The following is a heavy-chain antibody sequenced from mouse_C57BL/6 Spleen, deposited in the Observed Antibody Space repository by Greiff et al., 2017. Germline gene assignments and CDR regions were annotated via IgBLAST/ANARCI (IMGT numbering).Heavy chain of an antibody. J-gene: IGHJ2*01. CDR2: INPSTGGT. V-gene: IGHV1-42*01. Sequence: EVQLQQSGPELVKPGASVKISCKASGYSFTGYYMNWVKQSPEKSLEWIGEINPSTGGTTYNQKFKAKATLTVDKSSSTAYMQLKSLTSEDSAVYYCAGGRLSFDYWGQGTTLTVSS. CDR1: GYSFTGYY. CDR3: AGGRLSFDY. D-gene: IGHD2-2*01.